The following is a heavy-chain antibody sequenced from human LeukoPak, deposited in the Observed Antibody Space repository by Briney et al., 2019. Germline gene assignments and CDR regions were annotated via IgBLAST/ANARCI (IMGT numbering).Heavy chain of an antibody. Sequence: GGSLRLSCAASGFTFSSYAMSWVRQAPGKGLEWVAVIWYDGSNKYYADSVKGRFTISRNNSKNTLYLQMNSLRAEDTAVYYCARESSGWQHAFDIWGQGTMVTVSS. CDR2: IWYDGSNK. CDR3: ARESSGWQHAFDI. V-gene: IGHV3-33*08. J-gene: IGHJ3*02. CDR1: GFTFSSYA. D-gene: IGHD6-19*01.